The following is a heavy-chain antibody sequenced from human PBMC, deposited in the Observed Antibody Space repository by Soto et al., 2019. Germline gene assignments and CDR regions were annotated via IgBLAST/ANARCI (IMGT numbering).Heavy chain of an antibody. D-gene: IGHD6-13*01. CDR2: ISGSGGST. CDR3: AKGSSAAGGY. CDR1: GFTFSSYG. J-gene: IGHJ4*02. V-gene: IGHV3-23*01. Sequence: GGSLRLSCAASGFTFSSYGMHWVRQAPGKGLEWVSAISGSGGSTYYADSVKGRFTISRDNSKNTLYLQMNSLRAEDTAVYYCAKGSSAAGGYWGQGALVTVSS.